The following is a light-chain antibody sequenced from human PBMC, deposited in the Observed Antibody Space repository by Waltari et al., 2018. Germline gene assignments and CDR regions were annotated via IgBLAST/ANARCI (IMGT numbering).Light chain of an antibody. J-gene: IGLJ3*02. CDR2: SNN. CDR3: AAWDDSLNGRV. Sequence: QSVLTQPPSASGTPGQRVTISCSGSSSNIGSNTVHWYQQLPGTAPKLLIYSNNQRPSGVPDRFSGSKSGPSASLAISGLQSEDEADYYCAAWDDSLNGRVFGGGTKLTVL. V-gene: IGLV1-44*01. CDR1: SSNIGSNT.